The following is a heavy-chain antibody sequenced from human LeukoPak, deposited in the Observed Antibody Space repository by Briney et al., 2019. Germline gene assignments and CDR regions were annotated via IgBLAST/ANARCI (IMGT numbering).Heavy chain of an antibody. V-gene: IGHV4-39*07. D-gene: IGHD3-3*01. Sequence: SDTLSLTCTVSDGSISSSSYYWDWIRQPPGKGLGWSGSIYYSESTYYNPALKSLVTISVDTSKNQFSLKLSSVTAADTAVYYCARSGYRGRLLDYWGQGTLVTVSS. CDR2: IYYSEST. J-gene: IGHJ4*02. CDR1: DGSISSSSYY. CDR3: ARSGYRGRLLDY.